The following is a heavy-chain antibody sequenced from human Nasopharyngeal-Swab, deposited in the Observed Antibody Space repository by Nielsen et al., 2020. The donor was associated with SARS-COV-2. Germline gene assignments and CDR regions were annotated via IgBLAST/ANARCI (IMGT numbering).Heavy chain of an antibody. Sequence: GESLKISCAASGFTFSSYSMNWVRQAPGKGLEWVSSISSSSSYIYYADSVKGRFTISRDNSKNTLYLQINSLRAEDTAVYYCAKDEAYYDFWSGYYAYYYMDVWGKGTTVTVSS. V-gene: IGHV3-21*01. D-gene: IGHD3-3*01. CDR1: GFTFSSYS. CDR2: ISSSSSYI. CDR3: AKDEAYYDFWSGYYAYYYMDV. J-gene: IGHJ6*03.